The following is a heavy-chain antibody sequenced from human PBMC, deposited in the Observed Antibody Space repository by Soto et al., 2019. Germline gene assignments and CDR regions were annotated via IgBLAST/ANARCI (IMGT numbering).Heavy chain of an antibody. V-gene: IGHV3-73*01. D-gene: IGHD6-13*01. J-gene: IGHJ4*02. CDR2: IRSKANSYAT. CDR1: GFTFSGSA. CDR3: TRIAAAGFDY. Sequence: PGGSLRLSCAASGFTFSGSAMHWVRQASGKGLEWVGRIRSKANSYATAYAASVKGRFTISRDDSKNTAYLQMNSLKTEDTAVYYCTRIAAAGFDYWGQGTLVTVSS.